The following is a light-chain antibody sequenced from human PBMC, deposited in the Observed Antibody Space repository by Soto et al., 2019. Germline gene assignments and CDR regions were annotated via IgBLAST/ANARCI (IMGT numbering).Light chain of an antibody. CDR1: SSDVGGYHY. Sequence: QSALTQPASVSGSPGQSITISCTGTSSDVGGYHYVSWYQQHPGKAPELMIFDVSDRPSGGANRFSGSKSGNTASLTISGLQADDEADYYCSSHTTSSTRVFGTGTKLTVL. CDR3: SSHTTSSTRV. J-gene: IGLJ1*01. V-gene: IGLV2-14*01. CDR2: DVS.